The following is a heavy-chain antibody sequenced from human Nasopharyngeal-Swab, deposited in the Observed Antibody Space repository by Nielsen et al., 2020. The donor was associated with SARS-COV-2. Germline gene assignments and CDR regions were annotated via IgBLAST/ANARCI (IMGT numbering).Heavy chain of an antibody. J-gene: IGHJ4*02. CDR2: IYYSGST. CDR3: ARRGEGGSSSCYFDY. D-gene: IGHD6-6*01. CDR1: GGSISSSSYY. V-gene: IGHV4-39*01. Sequence: SETLSLTCTVSGGSISSSSYYWVWIRQPPGKGLEWIGSIYYSGSTYYNPSLKSRVTISVDTSKNQFSLKLSSVTAADTAVYYWARRGEGGSSSCYFDYWGQGTLVTVSS.